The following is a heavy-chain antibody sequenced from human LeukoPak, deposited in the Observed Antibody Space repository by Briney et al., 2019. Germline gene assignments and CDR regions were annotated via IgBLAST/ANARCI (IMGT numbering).Heavy chain of an antibody. D-gene: IGHD3-10*01. CDR3: AKERFGWFDP. Sequence: GASVKVSCKASGYTFTSYGISWVRQAPGQGLEWMGWINPYNGNTNYAQRLQGRVTMTTDTSTSTAYMELRSLRSDDTAVYYCAKERFGWFDPWGQGTLVTVPS. CDR1: GYTFTSYG. J-gene: IGHJ5*02. V-gene: IGHV1-18*01. CDR2: INPYNGNT.